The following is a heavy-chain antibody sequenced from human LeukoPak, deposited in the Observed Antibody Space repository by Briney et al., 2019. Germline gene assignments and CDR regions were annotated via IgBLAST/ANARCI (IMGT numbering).Heavy chain of an antibody. V-gene: IGHV3-11*01. CDR1: GFTFSDFY. J-gene: IGHJ6*02. D-gene: IGHD2-8*02. Sequence: PGGSLRLPCAASGFTFSDFYMSWIRQAPGKGLEWLSYIGGSGTDIKYADSVKGRFTISRGNAKKSLYLQMTSLRVEDAAVYYCARDRCTGAACSGYYHGMDVWGQGTTVTVSS. CDR2: IGGSGTDI. CDR3: ARDRCTGAACSGYYHGMDV.